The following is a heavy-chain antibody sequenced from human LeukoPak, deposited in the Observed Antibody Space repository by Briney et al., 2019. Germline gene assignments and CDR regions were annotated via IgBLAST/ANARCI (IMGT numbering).Heavy chain of an antibody. J-gene: IGHJ3*02. D-gene: IGHD4-17*01. V-gene: IGHV4-39*07. CDR3: ARDSGDYGDYSRSSFYAFDI. CDR2: IYYSGST. CDR1: GGSISSSNYY. Sequence: SETLSLTCTVSGGSISSSNYYWGWIRQPPGEGLEWIGNIYYSGSTYYNPSLKSRVTMSVDTSKNQFSLKLSSVTAADTAVYYCARDSGDYGDYSRSSFYAFDIWGQGTMVTVSS.